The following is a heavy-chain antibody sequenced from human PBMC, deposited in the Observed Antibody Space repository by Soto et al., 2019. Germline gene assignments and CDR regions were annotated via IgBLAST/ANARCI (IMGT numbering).Heavy chain of an antibody. CDR3: ARETGVEESSFQY. CDR2: IYYSGST. Sequence: LSLTCTVSGGSIISYYWSWIRQPPGNVLEWIGYIYYSGSTNYNPSLKSRVTISVDTSKNQFSLKLSSVTAADTAVYYCARETGVEESSFQYWGQGTLVTVSS. V-gene: IGHV4-59*01. D-gene: IGHD1-1*01. J-gene: IGHJ4*02. CDR1: GGSIISYY.